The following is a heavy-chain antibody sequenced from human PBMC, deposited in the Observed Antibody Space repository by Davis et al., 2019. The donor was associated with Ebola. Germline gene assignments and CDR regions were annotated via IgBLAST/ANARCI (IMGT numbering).Heavy chain of an antibody. CDR3: ARGFPAARLLLGVDAFDI. J-gene: IGHJ3*02. CDR2: ISSSSSYT. D-gene: IGHD6-6*01. CDR1: GFTFSDYY. Sequence: GESLKISCAASGFTFSDYYMSWIRQAPGKGLEWVSYISSSSSYTNYADSVKGRFTIPRDKSKNTLYLQMNSLRADDTAVYYCARGFPAARLLLGVDAFDIWGQGTMVTVSS. V-gene: IGHV3-11*05.